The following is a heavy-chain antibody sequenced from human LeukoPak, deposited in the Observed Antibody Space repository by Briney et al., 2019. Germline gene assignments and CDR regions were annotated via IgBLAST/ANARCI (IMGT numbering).Heavy chain of an antibody. J-gene: IGHJ3*02. CDR1: GFTFSSYS. V-gene: IGHV3-21*01. CDR2: ISSSSSYI. CDR3: ARVGDYDFWSAPMGAFDI. Sequence: PGGSLRLSCAASGFTFSSYSMNWVRQAPGKGLEWVSSISSSSSYICYADSVKGRFTISGDNAKSSLYLQMNSLRAEDTAVYYCARVGDYDFWSAPMGAFDIWGQGTIVTVSS. D-gene: IGHD3-3*01.